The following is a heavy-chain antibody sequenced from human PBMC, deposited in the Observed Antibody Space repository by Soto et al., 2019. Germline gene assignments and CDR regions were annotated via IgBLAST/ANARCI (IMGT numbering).Heavy chain of an antibody. D-gene: IGHD3-22*01. V-gene: IGHV5-51*01. Sequence: ESLKISCKGSGYRFTNYWIGWVRQMPGKGLEWMGIIYPGDSDTRYSPSFQGQVTISADKSISTAYLQWSSLKASDTAMYYCARLSYYYDSSGSSPATYWGQGTLVTVSS. J-gene: IGHJ4*02. CDR3: ARLSYYYDSSGSSPATY. CDR2: IYPGDSDT. CDR1: GYRFTNYW.